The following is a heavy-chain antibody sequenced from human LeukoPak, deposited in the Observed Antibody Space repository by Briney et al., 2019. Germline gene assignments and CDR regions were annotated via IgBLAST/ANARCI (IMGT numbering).Heavy chain of an antibody. D-gene: IGHD3-10*01. V-gene: IGHV1-2*02. J-gene: IGHJ4*02. CDR1: GYTFTGYY. CDR3: ARPRQDYGSGSYYNVGDFDY. CDR2: INPNSGGT. Sequence: ASVRVCCKASGYTFTGYYMHWVRQAPGQRREWMGWINPNSGGTNYAQKFQGRVTMTRDTSISTAYMELSRLRSDDTAVYYCARPRQDYGSGSYYNVGDFDYWGRGTLVTVSS.